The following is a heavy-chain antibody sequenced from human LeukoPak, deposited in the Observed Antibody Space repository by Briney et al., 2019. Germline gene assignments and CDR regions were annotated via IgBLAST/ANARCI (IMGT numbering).Heavy chain of an antibody. CDR3: ARGSGSSPDY. D-gene: IGHD1-26*01. V-gene: IGHV1-46*01. J-gene: IGHJ4*02. Sequence: ASVKVSCKPFDYTFISYYLHWVRQPPGQGFEWMGIINPSGGSTIYAQKFQGRVTMTRDTSTSTIYMELSSLRSEDTAVYYCARGSGSSPDYWGQGTLVTVSS. CDR1: DYTFISYY. CDR2: INPSGGST.